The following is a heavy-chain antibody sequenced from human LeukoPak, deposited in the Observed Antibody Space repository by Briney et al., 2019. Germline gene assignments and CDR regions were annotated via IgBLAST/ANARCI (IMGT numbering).Heavy chain of an antibody. J-gene: IGHJ4*02. V-gene: IGHV4-59*01. CDR1: GGSISSYY. Sequence: SETLSLTCTVSGGSISSYYWSWIRQPPGKGLEWIGYIYYSGSTNYNPSLKSRVTISVDTSKNQFSLKLSSVTAEDTAVYYCASAHVLRLLEWSYYFDYWGQGTLVTVSS. D-gene: IGHD3-3*01. CDR2: IYYSGST. CDR3: ASAHVLRLLEWSYYFDY.